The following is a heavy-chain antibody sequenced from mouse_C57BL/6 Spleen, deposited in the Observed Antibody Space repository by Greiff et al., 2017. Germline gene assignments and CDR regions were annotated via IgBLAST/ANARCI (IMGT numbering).Heavy chain of an antibody. CDR3: AGGGYRYGVDY. CDR2: INPSSGYT. D-gene: IGHD2-14*01. V-gene: IGHV1-7*01. J-gene: IGHJ2*01. CDR1: GYTFTSYW. Sequence: QVQLQQSGAELAKPGASVKLSCKASGYTFTSYWMHWVKQRPGQGLEWIGYINPSSGYTKYNQKFKDKATLTADKSSSTASMQRSSLTYEDSAVYYCAGGGYRYGVDYWGQGTTLTAAS.